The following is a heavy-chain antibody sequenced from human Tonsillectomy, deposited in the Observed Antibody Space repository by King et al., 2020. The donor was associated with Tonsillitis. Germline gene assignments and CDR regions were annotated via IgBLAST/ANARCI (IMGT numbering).Heavy chain of an antibody. CDR3: ARSGGSYWGAVDY. D-gene: IGHD1-26*01. J-gene: IGHJ4*02. V-gene: IGHV3-7*01. CDR1: GFTCSNYW. Sequence: VQLVESGGGFVQPGRSLILSSAASGFTCSNYWMCWVRPAPGKGLEWVASIKQEGTEKYSLDSLQGRFTISRDNAKNSLYLQMNSLRVEDTAVYYCARSGGSYWGAVDYWGQGTLVTVSS. CDR2: IKQEGTEK.